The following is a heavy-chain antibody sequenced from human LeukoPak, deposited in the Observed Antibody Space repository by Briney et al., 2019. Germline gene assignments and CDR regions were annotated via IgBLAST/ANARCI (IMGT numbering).Heavy chain of an antibody. V-gene: IGHV1-2*02. D-gene: IGHD6-6*01. CDR2: INPNSGGT. CDR3: AREKRGITARPLPEVYYYYYMDV. Sequence: ASVKVSCKASGYTFTGYYMHWVRQAPGQGLEWMGWINPNSGGTNYAQKFQGRVTMTRDTSISTAYMELSRLRSDDTAVYYCAREKRGITARPLPEVYYYYYMDVWGKGTTVTVSS. J-gene: IGHJ6*03. CDR1: GYTFTGYY.